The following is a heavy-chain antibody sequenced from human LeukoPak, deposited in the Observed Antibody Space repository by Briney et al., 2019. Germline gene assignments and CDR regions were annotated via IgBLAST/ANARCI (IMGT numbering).Heavy chain of an antibody. CDR1: AGSLSSYY. D-gene: IGHD2-8*01. Sequence: SETLSLTCTVSAGSLSSYYWSWIRQPAGRGLEWVGRIYTRGSTNFNPSLKSRVTMSVDTSKNQFSLRLSSVTAADTAVYYCARDCTNGVCFPGTRGWFDPWGQGTLVTVSS. V-gene: IGHV4-4*07. CDR2: IYTRGST. J-gene: IGHJ5*02. CDR3: ARDCTNGVCFPGTRGWFDP.